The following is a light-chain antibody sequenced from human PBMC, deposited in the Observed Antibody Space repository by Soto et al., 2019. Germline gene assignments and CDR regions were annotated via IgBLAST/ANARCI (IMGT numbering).Light chain of an antibody. CDR2: YVS. CDR3: SSYTSSSTLGV. J-gene: IGLJ2*01. CDR1: NSDIGGYNY. V-gene: IGLV2-14*03. Sequence: QSALTQPASVSGSPGQSITISCTGTNSDIGGYNYVSWYQQHPGKAPKLMIYYVSNRPSGVSYRFSGSKSGNTASLTIFGLQAEDEADYYCSSYTSSSTLGVFGGGTKLTVL.